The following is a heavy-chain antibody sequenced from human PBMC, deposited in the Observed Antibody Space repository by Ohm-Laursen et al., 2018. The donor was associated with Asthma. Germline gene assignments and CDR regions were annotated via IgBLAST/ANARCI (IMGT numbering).Heavy chain of an antibody. CDR1: GFTFSSYA. V-gene: IGHV3-23*01. D-gene: IGHD6-13*01. J-gene: IGHJ4*02. CDR2: ISGSGRST. Sequence: SLRLSCSASGFTFSSYAMSWVRQAPGKGLEWVSSISGSGRSTYYADSVKGRFTISRDNSKNSLYLQMNSLRAEDTAVYYCARDFIAAAGTPFSYWGQGTLVTVSS. CDR3: ARDFIAAAGTPFSY.